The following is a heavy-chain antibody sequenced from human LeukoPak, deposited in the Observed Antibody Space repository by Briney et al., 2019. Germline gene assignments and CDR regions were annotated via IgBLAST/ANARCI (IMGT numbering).Heavy chain of an antibody. Sequence: ASVRVSCKASGYTFTSYDINWVRQAAGQGLEWMGWMNPNSGNTGYAQKFQGRVTMTRNTSISTAYMELSSLRSEDTAVYYCAIRYGSGEKYYYYYYMDVWGKGTTVTVSS. V-gene: IGHV1-8*01. CDR2: MNPNSGNT. CDR1: GYTFTSYD. D-gene: IGHD3-10*01. CDR3: AIRYGSGEKYYYYYYMDV. J-gene: IGHJ6*03.